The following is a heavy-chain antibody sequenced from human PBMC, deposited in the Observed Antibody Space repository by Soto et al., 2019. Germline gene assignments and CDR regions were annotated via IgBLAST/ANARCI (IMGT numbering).Heavy chain of an antibody. Sequence: KPSETLSLTCAVSGGSISSSNWWSWVRQPPGKGLEWIGEIYHSGSTNYNPSLKSRVTISVDKSKNQFSLKLSSVTAADTAVYYCARMERKVTAPRGSYYFDYWGQGTLVTVSS. V-gene: IGHV4-4*02. CDR1: GGSISSSNW. D-gene: IGHD2-21*02. CDR2: IYHSGST. J-gene: IGHJ4*02. CDR3: ARMERKVTAPRGSYYFDY.